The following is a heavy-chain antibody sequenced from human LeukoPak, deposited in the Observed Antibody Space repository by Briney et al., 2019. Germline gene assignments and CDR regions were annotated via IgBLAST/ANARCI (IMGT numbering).Heavy chain of an antibody. CDR2: INPSGGST. V-gene: IGHV1-46*01. Sequence: ASVKVSCKASGYTFTSYYIHWVRQAPGEGLEWMGIINPSGGSTSYAQKFQGRVTMTRDMSTSTVYMELSSLRSEDTAVYYCAGPGMSGDYGYHGGYYMDVWGKGTTVTISS. J-gene: IGHJ6*03. CDR1: GYTFTSYY. CDR3: AGPGMSGDYGYHGGYYMDV. D-gene: IGHD2-21*02.